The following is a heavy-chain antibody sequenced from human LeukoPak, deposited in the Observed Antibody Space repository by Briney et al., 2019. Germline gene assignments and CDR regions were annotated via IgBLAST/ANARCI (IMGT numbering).Heavy chain of an antibody. D-gene: IGHD3-10*01. CDR1: GYTFSSHG. J-gene: IGHJ4*02. CDR3: AKAPYGSGSYYIYYFDY. CDR2: IWYDGSKM. Sequence: GRSLRLSCAVSGYTFSSHGMEWLRQAPGKGLEWVAVIWYDGSKMYYADSVKGRFTISRDNSKNILYLEMNSLRAEDTAVYYCAKAPYGSGSYYIYYFDYWGQGTLVTVSS. V-gene: IGHV3-33*06.